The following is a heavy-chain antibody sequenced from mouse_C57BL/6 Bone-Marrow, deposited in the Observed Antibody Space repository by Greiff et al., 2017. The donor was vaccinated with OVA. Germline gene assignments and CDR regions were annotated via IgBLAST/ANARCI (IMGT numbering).Heavy chain of an antibody. Sequence: QVQLQQSGPELVKPGASVKISCKASGYAFSSSWMNWVKQRPGKGLEWIGRIYPGDGDTNYNGKFKGKATLTADKSSSTAYMQLSSLTSEDAAVYCCERGGGNYGAWFAYWGQGTLVTVSA. J-gene: IGHJ3*01. D-gene: IGHD2-1*01. CDR1: GYAFSSSW. V-gene: IGHV1-82*01. CDR3: ERGGGNYGAWFAY. CDR2: IYPGDGDT.